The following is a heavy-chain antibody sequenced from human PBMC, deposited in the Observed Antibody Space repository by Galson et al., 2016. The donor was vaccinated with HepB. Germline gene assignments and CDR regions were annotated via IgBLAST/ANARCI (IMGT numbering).Heavy chain of an antibody. Sequence: SLRLSCAASGFTFSSHSMNWVRQAPGKGLEWISYISISSSTIYYADSVRGRFAISRDNAKNSLYLQMNSLRDEDTAVYYCARDMSSFYNYYYGMDVWGQGTTVTVSS. CDR2: ISISSSTI. J-gene: IGHJ6*02. D-gene: IGHD6-13*01. CDR1: GFTFSSHS. V-gene: IGHV3-48*02. CDR3: ARDMSSFYNYYYGMDV.